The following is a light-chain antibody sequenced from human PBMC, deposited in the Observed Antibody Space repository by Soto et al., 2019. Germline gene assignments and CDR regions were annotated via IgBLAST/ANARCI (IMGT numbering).Light chain of an antibody. J-gene: IGKJ1*01. Sequence: EIVLTHSPGTLSLSPGERATLSCRASQSVSSNYLAWYQQNPGQAPRLLIYGVSTRATGIPDRFSGSGSGTEFTLTISRLEPEDFAVYFCQQYGYSQWTFGQGTKVDNK. CDR1: QSVSSNY. V-gene: IGKV3-20*01. CDR2: GVS. CDR3: QQYGYSQWT.